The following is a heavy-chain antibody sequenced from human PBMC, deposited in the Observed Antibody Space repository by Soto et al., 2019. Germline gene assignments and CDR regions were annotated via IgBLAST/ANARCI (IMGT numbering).Heavy chain of an antibody. Sequence: ASVKVSCKASGYTFTSYGISWVRQAPGQGLEWMGWISAYNGNTNYAQKLQGRVTMTTDTSTSTAYMELRSLRSDDTAVYYCARSPASPCSSTSCSFLYYFDDRGQGTLVIVSS. V-gene: IGHV1-18*01. D-gene: IGHD2-2*01. CDR2: ISAYNGNT. J-gene: IGHJ4*02. CDR1: GYTFTSYG. CDR3: ARSPASPCSSTSCSFLYYFDD.